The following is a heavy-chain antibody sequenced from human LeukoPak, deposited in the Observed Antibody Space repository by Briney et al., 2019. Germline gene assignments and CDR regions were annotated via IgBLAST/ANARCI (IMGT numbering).Heavy chain of an antibody. CDR3: ARDITELRFLDSNWFDP. V-gene: IGHV1-2*02. J-gene: IGHJ5*02. CDR1: GYTFTSYD. D-gene: IGHD3-3*01. CDR2: INPNSGGT. Sequence: ASVKVSCKASGYTFTSYDINWVRQATGQGLEWMGWINPNSGGTNYAQKFQGRVTMTRDTSISTAYMELSRLRSDDTAVYYCARDITELRFLDSNWFDPWGQGTLVTVSS.